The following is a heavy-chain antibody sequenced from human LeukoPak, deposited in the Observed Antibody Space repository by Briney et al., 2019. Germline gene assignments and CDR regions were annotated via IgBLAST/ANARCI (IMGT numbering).Heavy chain of an antibody. J-gene: IGHJ4*02. CDR2: ISSSSSYI. CDR3: ARDLWELLSGFDD. D-gene: IGHD1-26*01. V-gene: IGHV3-21*01. Sequence: GGSLRLSCAASGFTFSSYSMNWVRQAPGKGLEWVSSISSSSSYIYYADSVKGRFTISRDNAKNSLYLQMSSLRGEDTAVYYCARDLWELLSGFDDWGQGTLVTVSS. CDR1: GFTFSSYS.